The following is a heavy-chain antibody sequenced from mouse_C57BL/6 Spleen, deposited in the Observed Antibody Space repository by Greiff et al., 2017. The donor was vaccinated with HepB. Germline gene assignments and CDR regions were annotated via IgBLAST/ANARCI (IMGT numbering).Heavy chain of an antibody. CDR3: AREGIYYYLDY. V-gene: IGHV1-61*01. CDR2: IYPSDSET. J-gene: IGHJ2*01. D-gene: IGHD1-1*01. CDR1: GYTFTSYW. Sequence: VQLQQPGAELVRPGSSVKLSCKASGYTFTSYWMDWVKQRPGQGLEWIGNIYPSDSETHYNQKFKDKATLTVDKSSSTAYMQLSSLTSEDSAVYYCAREGIYYYLDYWGQGTTLTVSS.